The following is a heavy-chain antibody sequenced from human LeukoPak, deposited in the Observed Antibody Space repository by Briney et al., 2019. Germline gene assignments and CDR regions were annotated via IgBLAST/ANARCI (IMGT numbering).Heavy chain of an antibody. D-gene: IGHD3-22*01. CDR3: ARLPDSSGNDAFDI. CDR2: IRYDGGNK. V-gene: IGHV3-30*02. Sequence: GGSLRLSCAASGFTFSYYGMHWVRQTPGKGLEWVAFIRYDGGNKYYADSVKGRFTISRDNSKNMLYLQLSSLRAEDTAMYYCARLPDSSGNDAFDIWGQGTMVTVSS. J-gene: IGHJ3*02. CDR1: GFTFSYYG.